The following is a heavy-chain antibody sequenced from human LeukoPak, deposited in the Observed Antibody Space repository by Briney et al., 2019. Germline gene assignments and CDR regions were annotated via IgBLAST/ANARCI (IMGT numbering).Heavy chain of an antibody. D-gene: IGHD3-3*01. J-gene: IGHJ6*03. V-gene: IGHV1-69*05. CDR3: ARGIYFWSGPQLNYYMDA. CDR1: GGTFSSYA. Sequence: GASVKVSCKASGGTFSSYAISWVRQAPGQGLEWMGRIIPIFGTANYAQKFQGRVTITTDESTSTAYMELSSLRSEDTAVYYCARGIYFWSGPQLNYYMDAWGKGTTVTVSS. CDR2: IIPIFGTA.